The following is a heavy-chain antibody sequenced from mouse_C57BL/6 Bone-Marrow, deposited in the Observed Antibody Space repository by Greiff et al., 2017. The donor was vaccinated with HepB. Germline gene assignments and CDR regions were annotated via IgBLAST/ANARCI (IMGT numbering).Heavy chain of an antibody. V-gene: IGHV1-80*01. CDR2: IYPGDGDT. Sequence: VQLQQSGAELVKPGASVKISCKASGYAFSSYWMNWVKQRPGKGLEWIGQIYPGDGDTNYNGKFKGKATLTADKSSSTAYMQLSSLTSEDSAVYFCAANYYGYDGDWFAYWGQGTLVTVSA. J-gene: IGHJ3*01. D-gene: IGHD2-2*01. CDR3: AANYYGYDGDWFAY. CDR1: GYAFSSYW.